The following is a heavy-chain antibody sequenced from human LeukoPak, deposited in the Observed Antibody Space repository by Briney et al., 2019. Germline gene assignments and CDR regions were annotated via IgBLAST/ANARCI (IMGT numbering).Heavy chain of an antibody. CDR2: ISTSSSYI. V-gene: IGHV3-21*01. CDR1: GFTFSSYS. D-gene: IGHD3-3*01. Sequence: GGSLRLSCAASGFTFSSYSMSWVRQAPGKGLEWVSSISTSSSYIYYADSVKGRFTISRDNANNSLYLQMNSLRAEDTAVYYCAKDFTIFGGNWFDPWGQGTLVTVSS. J-gene: IGHJ5*02. CDR3: AKDFTIFGGNWFDP.